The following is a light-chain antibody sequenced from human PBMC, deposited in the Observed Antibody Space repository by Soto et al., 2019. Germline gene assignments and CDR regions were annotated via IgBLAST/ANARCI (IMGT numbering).Light chain of an antibody. CDR3: QQTYLAPYT. V-gene: IGKV1-39*01. J-gene: IGKJ2*01. CDR2: AAS. Sequence: DIQMTQSPSSLSASVGDRVIITCRTSQIINSYLAWYQQKPGRAPNLVIYAASTLESGVPSRFSGSGSGTDFTLTISSLQPADYATYYCQQTYLAPYTFGQGTKVDI. CDR1: QIINSY.